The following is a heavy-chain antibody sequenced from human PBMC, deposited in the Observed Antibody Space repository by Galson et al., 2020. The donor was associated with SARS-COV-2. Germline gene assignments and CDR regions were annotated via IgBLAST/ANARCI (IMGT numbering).Heavy chain of an antibody. CDR1: GYSISSDYY. Sequence: SETQSLTCTVSGYSISSDYYWGWIRQPPGKGPAWLATVYESGTTYYNPSLKSRVAISVDTSKNQFSLTVTSMTAADTAVYYCARLETYHDLLTGNYRPYYFDYWGQGSLVTVSS. CDR2: VYESGTT. D-gene: IGHD3-9*01. CDR3: ARLETYHDLLTGNYRPYYFDY. J-gene: IGHJ4*02. V-gene: IGHV4-38-2*02.